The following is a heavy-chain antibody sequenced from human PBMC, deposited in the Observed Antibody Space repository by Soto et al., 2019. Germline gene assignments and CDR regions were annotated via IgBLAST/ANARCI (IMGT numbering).Heavy chain of an antibody. D-gene: IGHD5-18*01. V-gene: IGHV3-53*01. Sequence: GGSLRLSCEAFGFTVSTNYMSWVRQTPGKGLGGVSVFYSGGSTFYADSVKGRFTISRDNSRNTLYLQMRSLRAEDTAVYYCARDDPPSNGYSYGYYYYGMDVWGQGTTVTVSS. CDR3: ARDDPPSNGYSYGYYYYGMDV. CDR2: FYSGGST. J-gene: IGHJ6*02. CDR1: GFTVSTNY.